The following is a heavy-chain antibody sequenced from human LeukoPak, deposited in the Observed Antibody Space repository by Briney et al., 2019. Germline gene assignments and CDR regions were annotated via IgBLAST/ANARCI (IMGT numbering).Heavy chain of an antibody. V-gene: IGHV1-18*01. CDR2: ISAYNGNT. D-gene: IGHD3-22*01. Sequence: ASVTVSCKASGYTFTSYGISWVRQAPGQGLEWMGWISAYNGNTNYAQRLQGRVTMTTDRSTSTAYMQLRSLRSDDTAVYYCASNIDYYDSSGYLDYWGQGTLVTVSS. J-gene: IGHJ4*02. CDR1: GYTFTSYG. CDR3: ASNIDYYDSSGYLDY.